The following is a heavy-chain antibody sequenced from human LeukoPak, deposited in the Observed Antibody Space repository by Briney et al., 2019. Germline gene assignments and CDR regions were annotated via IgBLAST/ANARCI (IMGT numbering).Heavy chain of an antibody. CDR2: IYTSGNT. V-gene: IGHV4-4*07. J-gene: IGHJ6*02. Sequence: PSETLSLTCTVSGGSISSYYWSWIRQPAGKGLEWIGRIYTSGNTNYNPSLKSRVTMSVDTSKNQFSLKLSSVTAADTAVYYCTRASAQYSSGWYSGSGMDVWGQGTTVTVSS. CDR3: TRASAQYSSGWYSGSGMDV. CDR1: GGSISSYY. D-gene: IGHD6-19*01.